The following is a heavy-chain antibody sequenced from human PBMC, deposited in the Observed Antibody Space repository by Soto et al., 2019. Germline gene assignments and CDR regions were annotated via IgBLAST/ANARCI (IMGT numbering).Heavy chain of an antibody. CDR3: ARGDRGGSGAPASYYYSGLDV. J-gene: IGHJ6*02. D-gene: IGHD3-10*01. CDR1: GFTFSSYA. V-gene: IGHV3-23*01. CDR2: VSAGGDMT. Sequence: DVQLLESGGDLVQPGGSLRLSCAASGFTFSSYAMSWVRQAPGKGLEWVSSVSAGGDMTYYSDSVKGRFTISRDNSNNALFLQMNSRRAEDTALYYCARGDRGGSGAPASYYYSGLDVWGQGTTVTVSS.